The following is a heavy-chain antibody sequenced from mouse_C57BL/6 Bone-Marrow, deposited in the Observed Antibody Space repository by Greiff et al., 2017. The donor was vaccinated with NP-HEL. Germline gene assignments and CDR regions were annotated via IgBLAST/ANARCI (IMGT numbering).Heavy chain of an antibody. CDR3: ARSPIYYYGSSYDY. D-gene: IGHD1-1*01. Sequence: VKLMESGPELVKPGASVKTSCKASGYAFSSSWMNWVKQRPGKGLEWIGRIYPGDGDTNYNGKFKGKATLTADKSSSTAYMQLSSLTSEDSAVYFCARSPIYYYGSSYDYWGQGTTLTVSS. V-gene: IGHV1-82*01. CDR1: GYAFSSSW. J-gene: IGHJ2*01. CDR2: IYPGDGDT.